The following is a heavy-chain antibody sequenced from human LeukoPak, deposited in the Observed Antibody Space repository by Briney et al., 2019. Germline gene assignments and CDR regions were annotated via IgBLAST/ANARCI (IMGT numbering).Heavy chain of an antibody. V-gene: IGHV3-30*03. D-gene: IGHD1-26*01. CDR2: ISYAGDDGSNI. Sequence: GGSLRLSCAASGFIFSSHAMHWVRQAPGKGLEWVAVISYAGDDGSNIYYADSVKGRFTISRDNAKNSLYLQMNSLRAEDTAVYYCARINRGSYSTSDYWGQGTLVTVSS. CDR1: GFIFSSHA. CDR3: ARINRGSYSTSDY. J-gene: IGHJ4*02.